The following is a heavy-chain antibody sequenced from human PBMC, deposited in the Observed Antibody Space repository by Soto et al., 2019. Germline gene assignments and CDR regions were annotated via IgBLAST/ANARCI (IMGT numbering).Heavy chain of an antibody. Sequence: ASVKVSCKASGYTFTSYYMHWVRQAPGQGLEWMGIINPSGGSTSYAQKFQGRVTMTRDTSTSTVYMELSSLRSEDTAVYYCARDETGITMVRGSYNKFNWFDPWGQGTLVTVSS. V-gene: IGHV1-46*03. CDR3: ARDETGITMVRGSYNKFNWFDP. D-gene: IGHD3-10*01. CDR1: GYTFTSYY. J-gene: IGHJ5*02. CDR2: INPSGGST.